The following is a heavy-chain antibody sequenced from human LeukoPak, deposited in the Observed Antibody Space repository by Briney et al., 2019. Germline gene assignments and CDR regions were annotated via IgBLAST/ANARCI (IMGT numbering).Heavy chain of an antibody. V-gene: IGHV3-11*04. CDR3: AREYIVVVPAAMVHDAFDI. J-gene: IGHJ3*02. CDR1: GFTFSDYY. D-gene: IGHD2-2*01. Sequence: GGSLRLSCAASGFTFSDYYMSWMRPAPGKGLEWVSYISSSGSTIYYADSVRGRFTISRDNAKNSLYLQMNSLRAEDTAVYYCAREYIVVVPAAMVHDAFDIWGQGTMVTVSS. CDR2: ISSSGSTI.